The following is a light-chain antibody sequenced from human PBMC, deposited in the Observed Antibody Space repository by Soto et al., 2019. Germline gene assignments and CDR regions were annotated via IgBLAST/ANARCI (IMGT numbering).Light chain of an antibody. CDR2: EVV. Sequence: QSVLTQPPSASGSPGQSVTISCTGTKNDIGVYDFVSWYQHHPGKAPRLIIYEVVQRPSGVPDRFSGSKSGNTASLTVSGPQAADEADYFCKSYAGSNTYVFGSGTQLTVL. CDR1: KNDIGVYDF. J-gene: IGLJ7*01. CDR3: KSYAGSNTYV. V-gene: IGLV2-8*01.